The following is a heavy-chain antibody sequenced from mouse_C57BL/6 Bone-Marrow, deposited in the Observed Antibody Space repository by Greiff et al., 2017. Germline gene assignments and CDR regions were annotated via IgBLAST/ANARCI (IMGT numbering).Heavy chain of an antibody. Sequence: VQLQQSGAELVKPGASVKLSCKASGYTFTEYTIHWVKQRSGQGLEWIGWFYPGSGSIKYNEKFKDKATLTADKSSSTVYMELSRVTSEDSAVYFCARRGEGCCYYVCAMDYWGRATSDTVSS. D-gene: IGHD1-1*01. CDR1: GYTFTEYT. CDR2: FYPGSGSI. CDR3: ARRGEGCCYYVCAMDY. V-gene: IGHV1-62-2*01. J-gene: IGHJ4*01.